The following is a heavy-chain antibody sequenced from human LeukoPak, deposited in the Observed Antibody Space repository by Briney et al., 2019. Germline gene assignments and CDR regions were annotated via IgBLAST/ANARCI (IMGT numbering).Heavy chain of an antibody. CDR3: ARAVGGDGSGSL. Sequence: SETLSLTCTISDDSISDYYWSWIRQPPGKGLEWIGYIYYRVTSDYNPSLKSRVTMSVDMSTRQISLKLSSVTAADTAVYYCARAVGGDGSGSLWGPGTLVTVSS. D-gene: IGHD3-10*01. CDR2: IYYRVTS. CDR1: DDSISDYY. J-gene: IGHJ4*02. V-gene: IGHV4-59*01.